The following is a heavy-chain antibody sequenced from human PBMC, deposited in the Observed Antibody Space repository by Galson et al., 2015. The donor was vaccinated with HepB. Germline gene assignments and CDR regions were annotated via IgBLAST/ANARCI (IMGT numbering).Heavy chain of an antibody. CDR2: VHSSGST. CDR3: ASNYQRDDDYMDV. D-gene: IGHD5-24*01. Sequence: TLSLTCTVSGGSINSGNYFWSWIRQYPEKGLEWIGYVHSSGSTYYNPSFKSRITISVDTSKNHFSLNLSSVTAADTAVYYCASNYQRDDDYMDVWGKGTTITVSS. J-gene: IGHJ6*03. V-gene: IGHV4-31*03. CDR1: GGSINSGNYF.